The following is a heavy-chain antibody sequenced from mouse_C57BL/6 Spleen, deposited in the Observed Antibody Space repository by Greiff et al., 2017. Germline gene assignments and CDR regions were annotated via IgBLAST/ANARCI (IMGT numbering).Heavy chain of an antibody. Sequence: QVQLKQSGAELVRPGSSVKLSCKASGYTFTSYWMDWVKQRPGQGLEWIGNIYPSDSETHYNQKFKDKATLTVDKSSSTAYMQLSSLTSEGSAVYYCASAPYCYGSSYGFAYWGQGTLVTVSA. J-gene: IGHJ3*01. CDR2: IYPSDSET. D-gene: IGHD1-1*01. CDR3: ASAPYCYGSSYGFAY. CDR1: GYTFTSYW. V-gene: IGHV1-61*01.